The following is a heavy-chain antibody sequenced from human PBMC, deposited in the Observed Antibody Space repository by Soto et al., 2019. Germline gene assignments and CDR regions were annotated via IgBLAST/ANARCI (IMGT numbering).Heavy chain of an antibody. J-gene: IGHJ5*02. CDR2: ISGGGTGT. CDR1: GFTFSSYT. CDR3: AKDPLSTLAARPGWFDP. V-gene: IGHV3-23*01. D-gene: IGHD6-6*01. Sequence: EVQLLESGGGLVQPGGSLRLSCAASGFTFSSYTINWVRQAPGKGLEWVSAISGGGTGTYYADSVKGRFTISRDNSKNTLYLQMNSLRAEDTAVYYCAKDPLSTLAARPGWFDPWGQGTLVTVSS.